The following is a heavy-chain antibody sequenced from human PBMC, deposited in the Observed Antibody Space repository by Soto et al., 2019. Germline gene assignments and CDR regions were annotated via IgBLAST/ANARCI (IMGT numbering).Heavy chain of an antibody. CDR1: GFSFSSYA. CDR2: ISGSGGST. CDR3: ARDHYDSSGYYSHDAFDI. Sequence: GGSLRLSCAASGFSFSSYAMTWVRQAPGKGLEWVSAISGSGGSTNYADSVKGRFTISRDNSKNTLYLQMNSLRAEDTAVYYCARDHYDSSGYYSHDAFDIWG. V-gene: IGHV3-23*01. J-gene: IGHJ3*02. D-gene: IGHD3-22*01.